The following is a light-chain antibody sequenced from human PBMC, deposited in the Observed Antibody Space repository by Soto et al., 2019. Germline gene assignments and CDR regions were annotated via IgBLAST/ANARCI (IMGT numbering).Light chain of an antibody. CDR3: QQYIRWPLT. Sequence: EFVVTQSPDTLSLSPGERATLSFRPSQSVSRTYLAWYQQRPGQAPRLLISGASSRASGIPDRFIGSGSGTDSTLTISSLQSEDFAVYYCQQYIRWPLTFGGGTKVDIK. CDR1: QSVSRTY. J-gene: IGKJ4*01. V-gene: IGKV3-20*01. CDR2: GAS.